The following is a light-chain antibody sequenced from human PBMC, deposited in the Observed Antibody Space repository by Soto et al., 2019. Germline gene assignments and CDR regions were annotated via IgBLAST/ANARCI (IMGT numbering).Light chain of an antibody. CDR1: QSISSW. J-gene: IGKJ1*01. CDR2: DAS. Sequence: DIQVTQSPSTVSSSVGDRVTIAFRASQSISSWLAWYQQKPGKAPKLLIYDASSLESGVPSRFSGSGSGTEFTLTISSLQPDDFATYYCQQYNTYPWTFGQGTKVDIK. V-gene: IGKV1-5*01. CDR3: QQYNTYPWT.